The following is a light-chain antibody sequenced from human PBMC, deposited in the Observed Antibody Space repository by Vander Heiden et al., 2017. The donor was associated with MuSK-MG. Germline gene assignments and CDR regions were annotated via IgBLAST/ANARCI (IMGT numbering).Light chain of an antibody. V-gene: IGKV1-39*01. CDR1: QSISSY. Sequence: IQMTQSPSSLSASVGDRVTITCRASQSISSYVNWYQQKPGKAPKLLIYAASSLQSGVPSRFSGSGSGTDFTHTISSLQPEDFATYYCQQSYSTPPITFGQGTRLEIK. CDR3: QQSYSTPPIT. CDR2: AAS. J-gene: IGKJ5*01.